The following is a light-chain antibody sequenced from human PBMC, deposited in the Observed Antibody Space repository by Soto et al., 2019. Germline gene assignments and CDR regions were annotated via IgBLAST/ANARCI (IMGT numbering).Light chain of an antibody. V-gene: IGLV2-14*03. Sequence: QSALTQPASVSGSPGQSITISCGGTSSDVGAYIYVSWYQQYPGKAPKLIIYEVNNRPSGASGRFSGSKSDTTAYLTISGLQAEYEADYYCSSYSDSDTKVFGTWTKLTVL. CDR1: SSDVGAYIY. J-gene: IGLJ1*01. CDR3: SSYSDSDTKV. CDR2: EVN.